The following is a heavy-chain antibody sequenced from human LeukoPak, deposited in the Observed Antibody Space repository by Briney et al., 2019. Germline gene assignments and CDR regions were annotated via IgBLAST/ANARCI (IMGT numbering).Heavy chain of an antibody. CDR3: AGGDLRD. J-gene: IGHJ4*02. CDR2: MNEDGSGT. V-gene: IGHV3-7*01. Sequence: PRGSLRLSCAAPGFTFRDHWKSWVRQAPGKGLEWLATMNEDGSGTYYVDSVTGRFTISSDNAKNSLFLQMNSLRAEDTAVYYCAGGDLRDWGQGAQVTVSS. CDR1: GFTFRDHW.